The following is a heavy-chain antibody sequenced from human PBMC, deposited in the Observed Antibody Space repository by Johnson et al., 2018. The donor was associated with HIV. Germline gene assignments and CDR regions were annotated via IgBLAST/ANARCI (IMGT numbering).Heavy chain of an antibody. D-gene: IGHD1-1*01. V-gene: IGHV3-30*02. CDR3: VKDGGANWYHAFDI. CDR1: GFTFSSYG. CDR2: IRYDGSNE. J-gene: IGHJ3*02. Sequence: QVQLVESGGGVVQPGGSLRLSCAASGFTFSSYGMHWVRQAPGKGLEWVTFIRYDGSNEYYADSVKGRFTISRDNSKNTLYLQMNSLRAEDTAGYYCVKDGGANWYHAFDIWGQGTMVTVSS.